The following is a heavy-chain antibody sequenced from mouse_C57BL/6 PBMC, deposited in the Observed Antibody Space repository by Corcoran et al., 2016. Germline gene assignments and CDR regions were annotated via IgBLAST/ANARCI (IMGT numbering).Heavy chain of an antibody. CDR3: AREGSSGSFAY. CDR2: ISYDGSN. D-gene: IGHD3-2*02. J-gene: IGHJ3*01. CDR1: GYSITSGYY. V-gene: IGHV3-6*01. Sequence: DVQLQESGPGLVKPSQSLSLTCSVTGYSITSGYYWNWIRQFPGNKLEWMGYISYDGSNNYNPSLKNRISITRDTSKNQFFLKLNSVTTEDTATYYCAREGSSGSFAYWGQGTLVTVSA.